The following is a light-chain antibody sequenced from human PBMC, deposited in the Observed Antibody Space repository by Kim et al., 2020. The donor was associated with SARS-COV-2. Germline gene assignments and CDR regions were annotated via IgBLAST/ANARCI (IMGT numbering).Light chain of an antibody. CDR2: DAS. V-gene: IGKV3-11*01. CDR1: QSVSSY. J-gene: IGKJ1*01. CDR3: QQRGNWPPSWT. Sequence: EIVLTQSPATLSLSPGERATLSCRASQSVSSYLAWYQQKPGQAPRLLIYDASNRATGIPARFSGSGSGTDFTLTISSLEPEDFAVYYCQQRGNWPPSWTCGQGNKVDIK.